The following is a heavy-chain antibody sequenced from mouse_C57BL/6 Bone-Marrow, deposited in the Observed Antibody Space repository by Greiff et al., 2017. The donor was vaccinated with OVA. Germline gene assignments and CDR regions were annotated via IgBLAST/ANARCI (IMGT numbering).Heavy chain of an antibody. CDR1: GYTFTSYW. V-gene: IGHV1-53*01. D-gene: IGHD2-1*01. Sequence: QVQLQQPGTELVKPGASVKLSCKASGYTFTSYWMHWVKQRPGQGLEWIGNINPSNGGTNYNEKFKSKATLTVDNSSSTAYMQLSSLTSEDSAVYYCAKGGIYYGNRWFAYWGQGTLVTVSA. CDR3: AKGGIYYGNRWFAY. J-gene: IGHJ3*01. CDR2: INPSNGGT.